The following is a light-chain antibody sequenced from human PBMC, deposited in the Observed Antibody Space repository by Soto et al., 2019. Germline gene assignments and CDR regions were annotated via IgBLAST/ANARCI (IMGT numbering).Light chain of an antibody. J-gene: IGLJ1*01. V-gene: IGLV2-23*01. Sequence: QSVLTQPDSVSGSPGQSITISCTGTSFDVGSYNLVSWYQQHPDKAPKLMIYEGSKRPSGVSNRFSGSKSGKTASLTISGLQAEDEADYYCCSYAGSSTYVFGTGTKVTVL. CDR2: EGS. CDR3: CSYAGSSTYV. CDR1: SFDVGSYNL.